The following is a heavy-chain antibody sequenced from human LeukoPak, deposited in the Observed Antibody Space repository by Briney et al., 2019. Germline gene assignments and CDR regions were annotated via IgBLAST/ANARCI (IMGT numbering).Heavy chain of an antibody. CDR3: ASRKVDSSGYEQFDY. V-gene: IGHV4-30-2*05. J-gene: IGHJ4*02. D-gene: IGHD3-22*01. CDR1: GGSISSGGYP. Sequence: PSETLSLTCAVSGGSISSGGYPWLWIRQPPGKGLEWIGYICHSGSTYYNPSLKSRVTISVDTSKNQFSLKLSSVTAADTAVYYCASRKVDSSGYEQFDYWGQGTLVTVSS. CDR2: ICHSGST.